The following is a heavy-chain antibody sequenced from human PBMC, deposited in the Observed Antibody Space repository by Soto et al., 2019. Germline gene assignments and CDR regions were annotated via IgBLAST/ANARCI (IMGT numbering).Heavy chain of an antibody. J-gene: IGHJ1*01. CDR3: AKLSVIAVAGMGYFQH. V-gene: IGHV3-30*18. D-gene: IGHD6-19*01. Sequence: VQLVESGGGVVQPGRSLRLSCAASGFTFSSYGMHWVRQAPGKGLEWVAVISYDGSNKYYADSVKGRFTISRDNSKNTLYLQMNSLRAEDTAVYYCAKLSVIAVAGMGYFQHWGQGTLVTVSS. CDR1: GFTFSSYG. CDR2: ISYDGSNK.